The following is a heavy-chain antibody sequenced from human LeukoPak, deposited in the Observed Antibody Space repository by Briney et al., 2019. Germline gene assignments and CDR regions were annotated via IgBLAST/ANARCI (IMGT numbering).Heavy chain of an antibody. J-gene: IGHJ6*03. Sequence: ASETLSLTCTVSGGSISSYYWSWIRQPPGKGLEWIGYIYYSGSTNYNPSLKSRVTISVDTSKNQFSLKLSSVTAADTAVYHCARRTTVTTPTVAYYYYYMDVWGKGTTVTVSS. D-gene: IGHD4-11*01. CDR3: ARRTTVTTPTVAYYYYYMDV. V-gene: IGHV4-59*01. CDR2: IYYSGST. CDR1: GGSISSYY.